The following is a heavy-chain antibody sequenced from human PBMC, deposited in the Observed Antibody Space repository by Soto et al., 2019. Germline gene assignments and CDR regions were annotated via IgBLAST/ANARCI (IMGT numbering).Heavy chain of an antibody. Sequence: SSETLSLTCTVSGDSISSPHYYWTWVRQPPGKGLEWVGYIYYTGNNFYNPALQSRIAMSVDPSTNQFSLNLASVTAADTAVYYCAREPKQNYDTSTWNGGLDSWGPGTLVTVS. V-gene: IGHV4-30-4*01. D-gene: IGHD3-22*01. CDR2: IYYTGNN. CDR1: GDSISSPHYY. J-gene: IGHJ4*02. CDR3: AREPKQNYDTSTWNGGLDS.